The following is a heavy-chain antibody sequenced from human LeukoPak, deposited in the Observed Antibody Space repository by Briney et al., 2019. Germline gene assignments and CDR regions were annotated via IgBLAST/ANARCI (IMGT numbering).Heavy chain of an antibody. J-gene: IGHJ2*01. Sequence: SETLSLTCTVSGGSISSHYWSWIRQSPGKGLEWIGYIYYSGSTNYTNYNPSLKSRVTISVDTSKNQFSLKLGSVTAADTAVYYCARDPIVSVGDWYFDLWGRGTLVTVSS. V-gene: IGHV4-59*11. CDR3: ARDPIVSVGDWYFDL. CDR1: GGSISSHY. D-gene: IGHD3-16*02. CDR2: IYYSGSTNYT.